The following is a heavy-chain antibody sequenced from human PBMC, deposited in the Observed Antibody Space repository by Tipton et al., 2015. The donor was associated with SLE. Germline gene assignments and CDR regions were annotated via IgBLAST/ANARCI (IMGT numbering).Heavy chain of an antibody. CDR1: GFTFTDSY. V-gene: IGHV3-11*01. CDR2: INTISTSK. Sequence: GSLRLSCAASGFTFTDSYMTWIRQAPGKGLEWVSYINTISTSKYYADSVKGRFTISRDNAKNSLYLQMNSLRAEDTAVYYCARVIAAPPYGMDVWGQGTTVTVSS. J-gene: IGHJ6*02. CDR3: ARVIAAPPYGMDV. D-gene: IGHD6-13*01.